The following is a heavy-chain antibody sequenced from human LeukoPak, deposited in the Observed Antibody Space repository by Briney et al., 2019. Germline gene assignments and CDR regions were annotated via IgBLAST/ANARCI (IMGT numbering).Heavy chain of an antibody. V-gene: IGHV1-18*01. CDR2: ISAYNGNT. Sequence: ASVKVSCKASGYTFTSHGISWVRQAPGQGLEWMGWISAYNGNTNYAQKLQGRVTMTTDTSTSTAYMELRSLRSDDTAVYYCARANYLYCSSTSCYTGAFDIWGQGTMVTVSS. CDR3: ARANYLYCSSTSCYTGAFDI. J-gene: IGHJ3*02. D-gene: IGHD2-2*01. CDR1: GYTFTSHG.